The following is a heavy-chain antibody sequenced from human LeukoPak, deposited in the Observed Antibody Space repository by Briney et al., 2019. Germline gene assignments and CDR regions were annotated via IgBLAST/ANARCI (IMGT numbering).Heavy chain of an antibody. CDR2: ISGSGGST. CDR3: AKYDSSGYYYNGFDY. V-gene: IGHV3-23*01. J-gene: IGHJ4*02. Sequence: PGGSLRLSCAASGFTFSSYAMSWVRQAPGKGLEWVSAISGSGGSTYYADSAKGRFTISRDNSKNTLYLQMNSLRAEDTAVYYCAKYDSSGYYYNGFDYWGQGTLVTVSS. D-gene: IGHD3-22*01. CDR1: GFTFSSYA.